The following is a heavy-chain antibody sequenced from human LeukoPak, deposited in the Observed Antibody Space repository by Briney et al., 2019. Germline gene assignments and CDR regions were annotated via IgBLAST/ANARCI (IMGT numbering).Heavy chain of an antibody. D-gene: IGHD5-24*01. J-gene: IGHJ4*02. V-gene: IGHV3-23*01. CDR1: GFTFNSYA. CDR3: AKDGVGGYNYRATDY. CDR2: ISGSGGST. Sequence: GGALRLSCAASGFTFNSYAMSWVRQAPGKGLEWVSAISGSGGSTYYADSVKGRFTISRDNSKNTLYLQMNSLRAEDTAVYYCAKDGVGGYNYRATDYWGQGTQVTVSS.